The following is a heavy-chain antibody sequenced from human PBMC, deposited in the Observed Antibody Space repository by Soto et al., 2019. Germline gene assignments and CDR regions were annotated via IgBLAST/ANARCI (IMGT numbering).Heavy chain of an antibody. V-gene: IGHV3-15*07. CDR3: TTRITAAGTIDS. J-gene: IGHJ4*02. CDR2: IKSKTDGGTT. Sequence: GGSLRLSCAASGFTFSNAWMNWVRQAPGKGLEWVGRIKSKTDGGTTDYAAPVKGRFTISRDDSKNTLYMQMNSLKTEDTAVYYCTTRITAAGTIDSWGQGTLVTVSS. CDR1: GFTFSNAW. D-gene: IGHD6-13*01.